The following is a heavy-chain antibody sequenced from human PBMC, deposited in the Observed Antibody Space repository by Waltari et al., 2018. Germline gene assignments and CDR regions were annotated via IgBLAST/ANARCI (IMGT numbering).Heavy chain of an antibody. Sequence: QVQLQESGPGLVKPSETLSLTCPVSGGSISRYYWSWLRQPPGKGLEWIGYIYYSGSTNSNPSLKSRGTISVDTSKNQFSLKLSSVTAADTAVYYCARGQHYYDSSNAFDIWGQGTMVTVSS. CDR3: ARGQHYYDSSNAFDI. J-gene: IGHJ3*02. V-gene: IGHV4-59*01. CDR1: GGSISRYY. CDR2: IYYSGST. D-gene: IGHD3-22*01.